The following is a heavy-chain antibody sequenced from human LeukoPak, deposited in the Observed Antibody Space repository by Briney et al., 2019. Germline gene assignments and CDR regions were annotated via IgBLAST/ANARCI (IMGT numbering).Heavy chain of an antibody. V-gene: IGHV4-30-4*08. CDR3: ARDRGDYSDY. CDR1: GFTVSSNY. Sequence: LRLSCAASGFTVSSNYMSWVRQPPGKGLEWIGYIYYSGSTYYNPSLKSRVTISVDTSKNQFSLKLSSVTAADTAVYYCARDRGDYSDYWGQGTLVTVSS. J-gene: IGHJ4*02. CDR2: IYYSGST.